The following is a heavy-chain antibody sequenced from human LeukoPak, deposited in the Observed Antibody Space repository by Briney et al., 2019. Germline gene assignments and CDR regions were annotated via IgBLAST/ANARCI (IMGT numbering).Heavy chain of an antibody. CDR3: AKVGADSSGYFNNWFDP. D-gene: IGHD3-22*01. CDR2: ISGDGGST. J-gene: IGHJ5*02. CDR1: GFTFDDYA. Sequence: PGGSLRLSCAASGFTFDDYAMHWVRQAPGKDLEWVSLISGDGGSTYYADSVKGRFTISRDNSKNSLYLQMNSLRTEDTALYYCAKVGADSSGYFNNWFDPWGQTTLVTVSS. V-gene: IGHV3-43*02.